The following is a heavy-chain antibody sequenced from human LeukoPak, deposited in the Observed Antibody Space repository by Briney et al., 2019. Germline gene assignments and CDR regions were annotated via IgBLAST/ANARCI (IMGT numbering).Heavy chain of an antibody. Sequence: GSLRLSCSASGFTFSSYAMHWVRQAPGKGLEWVAVISYDGSNKYYADSVKGRFTISRDNSKNTLYLQMNSLRAEDTAMYYCAKDSCGGDCYYLDYWGQGTLVTVSS. V-gene: IGHV3-30*04. D-gene: IGHD2-21*02. J-gene: IGHJ4*02. CDR3: AKDSCGGDCYYLDY. CDR2: ISYDGSNK. CDR1: GFTFSSYA.